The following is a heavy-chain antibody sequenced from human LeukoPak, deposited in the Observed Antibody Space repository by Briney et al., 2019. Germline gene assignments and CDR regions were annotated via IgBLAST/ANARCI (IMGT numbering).Heavy chain of an antibody. CDR3: ARDVVITRLPDH. Sequence: PGGSLRLSCAASGFTFKNYDMHWVRQAPGKGLEWVSSISSISSYIYYADSVKGRFTISRDNARNSLYLQMNSLRAEDTAVYYCARDVVITRLPDHWGQGTLVTVSS. J-gene: IGHJ5*02. D-gene: IGHD3-3*01. V-gene: IGHV3-21*01. CDR1: GFTFKNYD. CDR2: ISSISSYI.